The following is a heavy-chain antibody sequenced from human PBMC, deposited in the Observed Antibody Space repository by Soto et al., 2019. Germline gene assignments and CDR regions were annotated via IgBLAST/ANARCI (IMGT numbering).Heavy chain of an antibody. Sequence: SVKVSCKASGGTFSSYAISWVRQAPGQGLEWMGGIIPIFGTANYAQKFQGRVTITADKSTGTAYMELSSLRSEDTAVYYCAREKKYYYDSSGSPGAFDIWGQGTMVTVSS. CDR3: AREKKYYYDSSGSPGAFDI. V-gene: IGHV1-69*06. CDR2: IIPIFGTA. J-gene: IGHJ3*02. CDR1: GGTFSSYA. D-gene: IGHD3-22*01.